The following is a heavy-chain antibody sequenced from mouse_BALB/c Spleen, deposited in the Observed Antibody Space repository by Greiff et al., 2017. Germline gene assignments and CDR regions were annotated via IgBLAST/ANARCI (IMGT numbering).Heavy chain of an antibody. V-gene: IGHV2-4-1*01. Sequence: VHLVESGPGLVQPSQSLSITCTVSGFSLTSYGVHWVRQSPGKGLEWLGVIWSGGSTDYNAAFISRLSISKDNSKSQVFFKMNSLQADDTAIYYCARNWGDYDYDEGFAYWGQGTLVTVSA. J-gene: IGHJ3*01. CDR2: IWSGGST. CDR1: GFSLTSYG. CDR3: ARNWGDYDYDEGFAY. D-gene: IGHD2-4*01.